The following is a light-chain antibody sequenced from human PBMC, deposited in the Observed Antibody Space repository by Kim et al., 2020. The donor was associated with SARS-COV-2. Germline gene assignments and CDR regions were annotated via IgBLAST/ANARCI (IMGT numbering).Light chain of an antibody. V-gene: IGKV1-16*01. CDR1: HDITNY. CDR3: LYYTTDPPT. CDR2: AAS. J-gene: IGKJ2*01. Sequence: DIQVTQSPSSLSASVGDRVTITCRSSHDITNYLVWIQQKPGEAPRSLIYAASTLRGGVSSRFSGSGSGTEFTLTISYLQPEDFATYYCLYYTTDPPTFGQGTKVDIK.